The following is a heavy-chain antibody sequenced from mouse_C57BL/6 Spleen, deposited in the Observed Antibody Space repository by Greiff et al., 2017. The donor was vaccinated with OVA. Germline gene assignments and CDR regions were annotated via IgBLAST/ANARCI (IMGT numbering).Heavy chain of an antibody. CDR1: GYTFTDYE. J-gene: IGHJ3*01. CDR2: IDPETGGT. Sequence: VQLQQSGAELVRPGASVTLSCKASGYTFTDYEMHWVKQTPVHGLEWIGAIDPETGGTAYNQKFKGKAILTADKSSSTAYMELRSLTSEDAAVYYCTRTYYSNSFADWGQGTLVTVSA. CDR3: TRTYYSNSFAD. D-gene: IGHD2-5*01. V-gene: IGHV1-15*01.